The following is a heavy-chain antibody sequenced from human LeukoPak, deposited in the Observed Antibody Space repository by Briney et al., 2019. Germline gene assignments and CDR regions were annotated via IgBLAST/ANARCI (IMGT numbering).Heavy chain of an antibody. V-gene: IGHV3-30-3*01. CDR3: ARVSTYGSGSQHDY. Sequence: PGGSLRLSCAASGFTFSSYAMHWVRQAPGKGLEWVAVISYDGSNKYYADSVKGRFTISRDNSKNTLYLQMNSLRAEDTAVYYCARVSTYGSGSQHDYWGQGTLVTVSS. J-gene: IGHJ4*02. CDR2: ISYDGSNK. CDR1: GFTFSSYA. D-gene: IGHD3-10*01.